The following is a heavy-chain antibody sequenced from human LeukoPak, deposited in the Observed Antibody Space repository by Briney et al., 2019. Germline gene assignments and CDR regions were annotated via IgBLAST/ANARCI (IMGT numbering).Heavy chain of an antibody. CDR3: ARGRAVAGSRGWFDP. CDR1: GFTFSNYW. J-gene: IGHJ5*02. Sequence: TGGSLRLSCAASGFTFSNYWMHRVRQAPGKGLVWVSRISNDGSTTNYADSVKGRFTISRDNAKNTVYLQMNSLRAEDTAVYYCARGRAVAGSRGWFDPWGQGTLVTVSS. V-gene: IGHV3-74*01. CDR2: ISNDGSTT. D-gene: IGHD6-19*01.